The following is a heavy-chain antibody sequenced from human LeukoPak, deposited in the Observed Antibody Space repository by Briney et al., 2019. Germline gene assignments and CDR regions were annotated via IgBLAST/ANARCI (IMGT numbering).Heavy chain of an antibody. V-gene: IGHV1-18*01. CDR2: ISAFNGNT. J-gene: IGHJ5*02. D-gene: IGHD3-10*01. Sequence: GASVKVSCKASGYTFTSYGISWVRQAPGQGLEWMGWISAFNGNTNYAQKFQGRVAMTTDTSTSTAYMELRSLRSDDTAVYYCARDRDVLLWFGELPSGRSSVTRFDPWGQGTLVTVSS. CDR1: GYTFTSYG. CDR3: ARDRDVLLWFGELPSGRSSVTRFDP.